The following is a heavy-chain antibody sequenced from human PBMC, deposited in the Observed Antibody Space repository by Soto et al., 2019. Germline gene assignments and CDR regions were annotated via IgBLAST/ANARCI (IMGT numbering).Heavy chain of an antibody. J-gene: IGHJ4*02. CDR1: GGSISSGNYD. D-gene: IGHD3-22*01. V-gene: IGHV4-30-4*01. CDR2: IYYSGNS. CDR3: AIGYYYDSSGYYDY. Sequence: SETLSLTSTVSGGSISSGNYDWSWIRQPPGKGLEWIGYIYYSGNSYYNPSLKSQVTISVDTSKNQFSLKLSSVTAADTAVYYCAIGYYYDSSGYYDYWGQGTLVTVSS.